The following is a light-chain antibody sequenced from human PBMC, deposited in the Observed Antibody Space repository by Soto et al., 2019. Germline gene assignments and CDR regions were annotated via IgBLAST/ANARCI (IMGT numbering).Light chain of an antibody. V-gene: IGKV3-20*01. J-gene: IGKJ1*01. CDR3: QQYISSPLT. CDR2: GAS. CDR1: QSVSNNY. Sequence: VLTQSPGTLSLSPGERATLSCRASQSVSNNYLAWYQQKPGQAPRLVIYGASNRATGIPDRFSASGSGTDFTLTISKLEPEDLAVYYCQQYISSPLTFGQGTKVDI.